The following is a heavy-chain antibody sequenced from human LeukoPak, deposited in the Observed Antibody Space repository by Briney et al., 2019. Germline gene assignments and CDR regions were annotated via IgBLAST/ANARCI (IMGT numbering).Heavy chain of an antibody. Sequence: GASVKVSCKASGYTFTGYYMHWVRQGPGQGLEWMGWINPNSGGTNYAQKFQGRVTMTRDTSISTAYMELCRLRSDDTAVYYCASHNPNPGMEWLSRYYYYYYMDVWGKGTTVTVSS. V-gene: IGHV1-2*02. CDR2: INPNSGGT. D-gene: IGHD3-3*01. J-gene: IGHJ6*03. CDR3: ASHNPNPGMEWLSRYYYYYYMDV. CDR1: GYTFTGYY.